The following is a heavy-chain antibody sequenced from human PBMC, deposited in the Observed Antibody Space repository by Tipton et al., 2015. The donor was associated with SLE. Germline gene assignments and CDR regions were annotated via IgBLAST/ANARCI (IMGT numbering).Heavy chain of an antibody. CDR3: TRDPYYYDSSGSPYSY. D-gene: IGHD3-22*01. CDR2: IYHSGST. Sequence: TLSLTCAVSGYPISSGYYWGWIRQPPGKGLEWIGSIYHSGSTYYNPSLKSRVTISVDTSQIQFSLKLNSVTAADTAVYYCTRDPYYYDSSGSPYSYWGQGTLVTVSS. V-gene: IGHV4-38-2*02. CDR1: GYPISSGYY. J-gene: IGHJ4*02.